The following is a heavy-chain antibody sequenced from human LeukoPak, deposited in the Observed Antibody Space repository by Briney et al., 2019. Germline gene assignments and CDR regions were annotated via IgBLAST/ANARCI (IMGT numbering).Heavy chain of an antibody. J-gene: IGHJ4*02. V-gene: IGHV3-74*01. D-gene: IGHD2-21*02. CDR2: LNDDGRST. CDR3: ARAYCGGDCYSRAMDY. Sequence: GGSLRLSCTASGFTFSRFWMHWVRQAPGKGLEWVARLNDDGRSTRYADSVNGRFTISRDNAKNTLYLQMNSLRAEDTAVYFSARAYCGGDCYSRAMDYWGQGTLVTVSS. CDR1: GFTFSRFW.